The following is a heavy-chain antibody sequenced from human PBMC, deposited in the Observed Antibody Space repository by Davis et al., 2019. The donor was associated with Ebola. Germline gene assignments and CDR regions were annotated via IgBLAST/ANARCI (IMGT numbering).Heavy chain of an antibody. Sequence: GESLKISCAASEFTFSGYAMSWVRQAPGKGLEWVSAISGSGGSTYYADSVKGRFTISRDNSKNTLYLQMNSLRAEDTAVYYCARVRWTSGYNFDYWGQGTLVTVSS. V-gene: IGHV3-23*01. J-gene: IGHJ4*02. CDR1: EFTFSGYA. D-gene: IGHD3-22*01. CDR3: ARVRWTSGYNFDY. CDR2: ISGSGGST.